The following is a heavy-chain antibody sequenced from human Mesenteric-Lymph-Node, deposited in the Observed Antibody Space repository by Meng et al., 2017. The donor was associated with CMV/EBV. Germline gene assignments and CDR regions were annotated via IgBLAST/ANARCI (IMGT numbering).Heavy chain of an antibody. CDR1: GGSFSGYY. CDR2: INHSGST. D-gene: IGHD3-22*01. CDR3: ARTYYYDSSGYYYLESYFDY. Sequence: SQTLSLTCAVYGGSFSGYYWSWIRQPPGKGLEWIGEINHSGSTNYNPSLKSRVTISVDTSKNQFSLKLSSVTAADTAVYYCARTYYYDSSGYYYLESYFDYWGQGTLVTDSS. V-gene: IGHV4-34*01. J-gene: IGHJ4*02.